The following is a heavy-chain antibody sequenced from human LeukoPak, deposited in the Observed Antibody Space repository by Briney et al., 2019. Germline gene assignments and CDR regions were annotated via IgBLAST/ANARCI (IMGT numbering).Heavy chain of an antibody. CDR3: ARGVLWGTMIVDPNAVYYFDY. D-gene: IGHD3-22*01. J-gene: IGHJ4*02. Sequence: TSQTLSLTCTVSGGSISSGDYYWSWIRQPPGKGLEWIGYIYYSGSTYYNPSLKSRVTISVDTSKNQFSLKLSSVTAADTAVYYCARGVLWGTMIVDPNAVYYFDYWGQGTLVTVSS. V-gene: IGHV4-30-4*01. CDR2: IYYSGST. CDR1: GGSISSGDYY.